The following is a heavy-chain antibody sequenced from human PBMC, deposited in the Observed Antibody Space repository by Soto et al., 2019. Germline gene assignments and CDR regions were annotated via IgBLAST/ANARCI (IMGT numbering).Heavy chain of an antibody. J-gene: IGHJ4*02. V-gene: IGHV1-18*01. CDR3: ARFSRSGFYTLAY. Sequence: ALVKVSCKAPGYTFTNYDITCVRQAPGQGLEWMGCISAYNGDTNYAQKFQGRVTMTTDTSTSTAYMELRSLRSDDTAVYYCARFSRSGFYTLAYWGQGTLVTVSS. D-gene: IGHD3-22*01. CDR2: ISAYNGDT. CDR1: GYTFTNYD.